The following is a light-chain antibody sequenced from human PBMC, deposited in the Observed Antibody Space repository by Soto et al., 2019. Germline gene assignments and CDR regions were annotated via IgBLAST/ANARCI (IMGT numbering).Light chain of an antibody. CDR3: HHYAST. J-gene: IGKJ1*01. CDR1: QSVSNY. V-gene: IGKV3-20*01. CDR2: GAS. Sequence: EIVLTQSPATLSLSPGERATLSCRASQSVSNYLAWYQQKPGQAPRLLIYGASSRATGVPDRFSGSGSGTDFTLTISRLEPEDFAVYFCHHYASTFGQGTKVDIK.